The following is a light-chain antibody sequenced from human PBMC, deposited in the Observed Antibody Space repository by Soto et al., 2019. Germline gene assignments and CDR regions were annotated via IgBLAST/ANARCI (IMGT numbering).Light chain of an antibody. CDR2: GAS. CDR3: QQYNNWPPIT. V-gene: IGKV3-20*01. J-gene: IGKJ5*01. Sequence: EVVLTQSPGTLSLSPGERATLSCRASQSLSNNIYLAWYQQKPGQAPRLLIYGASSRATGIPNRFSGSGSGTDFTLTISRLEPEDFAVYYCQQYNNWPPITFGQGTRLEI. CDR1: QSLSNNIY.